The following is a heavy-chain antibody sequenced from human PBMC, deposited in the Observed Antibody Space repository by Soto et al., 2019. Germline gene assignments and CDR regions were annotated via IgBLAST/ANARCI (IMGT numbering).Heavy chain of an antibody. V-gene: IGHV1-18*01. CDR3: ASGRYGDY. Sequence: ASVKVTWKGSGYGFPTYGITWVRQAPGQGLEWMAWISAHNGNTNYAQKLQGRVTVTRDTSTSTAYMELRSLRSDATAVYYCASGRYGDYWS. CDR1: GYGFPTYG. D-gene: IGHD1-1*01. CDR2: ISAHNGNT. J-gene: IGHJ4*01.